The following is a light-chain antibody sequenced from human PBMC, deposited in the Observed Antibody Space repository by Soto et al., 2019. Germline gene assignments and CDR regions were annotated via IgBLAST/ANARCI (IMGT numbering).Light chain of an antibody. CDR2: AAS. CDR1: QGISSY. Sequence: AIRMTQSPSSFSASTGDRVTITCRASQGISSYLAWYQQKPGKAPKLLIYAASTLQSGVPSRFSGSGSGTDFTLTISCLHSEDFATYYCHQYYSYPRVTFGGGTKVEIK. V-gene: IGKV1-8*01. J-gene: IGKJ4*01. CDR3: HQYYSYPRVT.